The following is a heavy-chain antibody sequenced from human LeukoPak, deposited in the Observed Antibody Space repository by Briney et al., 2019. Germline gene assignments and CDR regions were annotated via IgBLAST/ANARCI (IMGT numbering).Heavy chain of an antibody. J-gene: IGHJ4*02. V-gene: IGHV3-23*01. CDR1: GFTFSSYA. Sequence: PGGSLRLSCAASGFTFSSYAMSWVRQAPGKGLEWVSAISDSGGSTYDADSVKGRFTISRDNARNSLYLQMNSLRGEDTAIYYCARDFWGAYRVDFFDFWGQGALVTVSS. CDR2: ISDSGGST. CDR3: ARDFWGAYRVDFFDF. D-gene: IGHD3-3*01.